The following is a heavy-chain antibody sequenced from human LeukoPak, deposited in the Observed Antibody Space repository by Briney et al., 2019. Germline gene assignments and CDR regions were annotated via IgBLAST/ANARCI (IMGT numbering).Heavy chain of an antibody. J-gene: IGHJ4*02. CDR1: GYTFTSYD. Sequence: GSVKVSCKASGYTFTSYDINWVRRATGQGLEWMGWMNPNSGNTGYAQKFQGRVTMTRNTSISTAYMELSSLRSDDTAVHYCARDIIYGSGSCDHWGQGTLVTVTS. CDR3: ARDIIYGSGSCDH. D-gene: IGHD3-10*01. V-gene: IGHV1-8*01. CDR2: MNPNSGNT.